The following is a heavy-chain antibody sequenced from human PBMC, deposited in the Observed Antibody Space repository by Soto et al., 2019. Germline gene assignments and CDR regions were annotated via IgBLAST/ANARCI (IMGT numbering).Heavy chain of an antibody. Sequence: QVQLVQSGAEVKKPGSSVKVSCKASGGTFSRYAISWVRQAPGQGLEWMGGIIAIFGTANYEQKFQGRVTITADESTSTAYMELSSLTSEDTAVYYCARDIVFGGTYGMDVWGQGTTVTVSS. D-gene: IGHD3-16*01. V-gene: IGHV1-69*12. CDR2: IIAIFGTA. J-gene: IGHJ6*02. CDR1: GGTFSRYA. CDR3: ARDIVFGGTYGMDV.